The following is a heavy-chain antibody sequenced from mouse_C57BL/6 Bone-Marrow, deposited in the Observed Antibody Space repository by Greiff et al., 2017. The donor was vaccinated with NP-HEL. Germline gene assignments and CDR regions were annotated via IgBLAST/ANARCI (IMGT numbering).Heavy chain of an antibody. CDR1: GFTFSDYG. V-gene: IGHV5-17*01. J-gene: IGHJ1*03. CDR3: ARGGTGV. D-gene: IGHD3-3*01. CDR2: ISSGSSTI. Sequence: DVMLVESGGGLVKPGGSLKLSCAASGFTFSDYGMHWVRQAPEKGLEWVAYISSGSSTIYYADTVKGRFTISRDNAKNTLFLQMTRLRSEDTAMYYCARGGTGVWGTGTTVTVSS.